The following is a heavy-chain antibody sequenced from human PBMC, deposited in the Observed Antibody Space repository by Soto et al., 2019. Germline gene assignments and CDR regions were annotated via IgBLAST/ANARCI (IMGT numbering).Heavy chain of an antibody. CDR2: ISSSSSHI. V-gene: IGHV3-21*01. D-gene: IGHD6-13*01. J-gene: IGHJ4*02. Sequence: GGSLRLSCAASGFTFSSHTMNWVRQAPGKGLEWVSFISSSSSHIYYADSVKGRFTISRDNAKHSLYLQMNSLRAEDTAVYYCARDDYSSSWFDYWGQGTLVTVSS. CDR1: GFTFSSHT. CDR3: ARDDYSSSWFDY.